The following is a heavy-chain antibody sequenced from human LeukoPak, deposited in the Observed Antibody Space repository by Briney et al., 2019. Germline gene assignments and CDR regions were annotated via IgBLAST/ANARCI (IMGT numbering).Heavy chain of an antibody. CDR2: IYTSGGT. V-gene: IGHV4-61*02. CDR3: ARGPTTMVRGVIGFDP. Sequence: SETLSFTCTVSGGSISSGSYYWSWIRQPAGKGLEWIGRIYTSGGTNYNPSLKSRVTISVDTSKNQFSLKLSSVTAADTAVYYCARGPTTMVRGVIGFDPWGQGTLVTVSS. D-gene: IGHD3-10*01. J-gene: IGHJ5*02. CDR1: GGSISSGSYY.